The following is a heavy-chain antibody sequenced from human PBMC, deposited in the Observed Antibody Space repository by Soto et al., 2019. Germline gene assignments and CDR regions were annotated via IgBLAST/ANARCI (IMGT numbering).Heavy chain of an antibody. CDR2: SSGGGSSV. J-gene: IGHJ4*02. CDR1: GFTFDDYA. CDR3: ARGYSSVWPPGEFDN. Sequence: EVQLVESGGGLVQPGRSLRLSCAASGFTFDDYAMHWVRQAPGKGLEGVSFSSGGGSSVYYAESVKGRFTNSRDNDKQSVYLQMNSLRDEDTAVYYCARGYSSVWPPGEFDNWGQGILVTVSS. V-gene: IGHV3-48*03. D-gene: IGHD6-19*01.